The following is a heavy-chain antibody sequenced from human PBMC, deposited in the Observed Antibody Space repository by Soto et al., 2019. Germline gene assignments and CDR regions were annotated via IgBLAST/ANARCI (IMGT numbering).Heavy chain of an antibody. J-gene: IGHJ4*02. CDR3: ARVRLAYYDGTGYYSEPREYYFDY. CDR2: IYYSGST. CDR1: GGSVSNSSFH. V-gene: IGHV4-61*01. Sequence: QVQLQESGPGLVKPSETLSLTCIVSGGSVSNSSFHWSWIRQPPGKELEWIGNIYYSGSTNYNPSLKSRVTISVHTSKNQFSLKLSSVTAADMAVYYCARVRLAYYDGTGYYSEPREYYFDYWGQGTLVTASS. D-gene: IGHD3-22*01.